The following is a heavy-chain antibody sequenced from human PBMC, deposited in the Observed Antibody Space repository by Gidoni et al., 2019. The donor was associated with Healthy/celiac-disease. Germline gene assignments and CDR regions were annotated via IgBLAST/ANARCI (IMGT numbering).Heavy chain of an antibody. J-gene: IGHJ4*02. Sequence: QLQLQESGPGLVKPSETLCLTCTVSGGPISSSSYYWGWIRQPPGKGLEWIGSIYYSGSTYYNPSFKCRVTISVDTSKNQFSLKQSSVTAADTAVYYCARHKRGVAALDYWGQGTLVTVSS. CDR1: GGPISSSSYY. D-gene: IGHD2-15*01. V-gene: IGHV4-39*01. CDR2: IYYSGST. CDR3: ARHKRGVAALDY.